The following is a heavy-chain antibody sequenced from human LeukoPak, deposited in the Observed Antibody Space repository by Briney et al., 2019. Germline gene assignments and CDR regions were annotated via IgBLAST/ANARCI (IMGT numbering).Heavy chain of an antibody. CDR1: GFTVSSNY. D-gene: IGHD6-19*01. V-gene: IGHV3-66*01. J-gene: IGHJ6*02. Sequence: PGGSLRLSCAASGFTVSSNYMSWVRQAPGKGLEWVSVIYSGGSTYYADSVKGRFTISRDNSKNTLYLQMNSLRAEDTAVYYCARDRVKGRYSSGWQFGKDVWGQGTKGTGSS. CDR3: ARDRVKGRYSSGWQFGKDV. CDR2: IYSGGST.